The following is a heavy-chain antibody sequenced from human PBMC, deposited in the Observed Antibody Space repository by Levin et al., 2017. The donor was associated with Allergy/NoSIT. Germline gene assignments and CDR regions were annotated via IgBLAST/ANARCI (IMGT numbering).Heavy chain of an antibody. V-gene: IGHV6-1*01. CDR2: TYYRSEWYN. Sequence: PSETLSLTCAISGDSVSSNSGAWNWIRQSPSRGLEWLGRTYYRSEWYNDYAVSVKSRITINPDTSKNQFSLQLRSVTPEDTAVYYCARGFSGSYLYGMDVWGRGTTVTVPS. J-gene: IGHJ6*02. D-gene: IGHD6-19*01. CDR1: GDSVSSNSGA. CDR3: ARGFSGSYLYGMDV.